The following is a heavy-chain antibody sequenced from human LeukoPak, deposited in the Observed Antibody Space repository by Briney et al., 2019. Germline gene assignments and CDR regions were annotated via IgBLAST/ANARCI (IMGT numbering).Heavy chain of an antibody. CDR1: GFSLSTSGMC. CDR2: IDWDDDK. J-gene: IGHJ5*02. Sequence: PGPALVKPTQTLTLTCTFSGFSLSTSGMCVSWVRQPPGKALEWLALIDWDDDKYYSTSLKTRLTISKDTSKNQVVLTMTNMDPVDTATYYCARASYDSSGYCNWFDPWGQGTLVTVSS. V-gene: IGHV2-70*20. D-gene: IGHD3-22*01. CDR3: ARASYDSSGYCNWFDP.